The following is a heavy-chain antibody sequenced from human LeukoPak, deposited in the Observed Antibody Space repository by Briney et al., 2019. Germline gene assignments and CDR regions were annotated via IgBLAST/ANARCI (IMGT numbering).Heavy chain of an antibody. CDR2: IYYSGST. CDR1: GGSISSYY. CDR3: ARLRSYRDGMDV. V-gene: IGHV4-59*08. D-gene: IGHD6-6*01. J-gene: IGHJ6*02. Sequence: PSETLSLTCTVSGGSISSYYWSWIRPPPGKGLEWIGYIYYSGSTNYNPSLKSRVPISVDTSKNQFSLKLSSVTAADTAVYYCARLRSYRDGMDVWGQGTTVTVSS.